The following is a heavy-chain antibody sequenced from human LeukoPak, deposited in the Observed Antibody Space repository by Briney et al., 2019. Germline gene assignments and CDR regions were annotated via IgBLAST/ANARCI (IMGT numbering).Heavy chain of an antibody. V-gene: IGHV7-4-1*02. D-gene: IGHD2-15*01. CDR1: GYTFTSYA. CDR3: ARDADRERDIVVVVADGGNWFDP. Sequence: PGASVKVSCKASGYTFTSYAMNWVRQAPGQGLEWMGWINTNTGNPTYAQGFTGRFVFSLDTSVSTAYLQISSLKAEDTAIYYCARDADRERDIVVVVADGGNWFDPWGQGTLVTVSS. J-gene: IGHJ5*02. CDR2: INTNTGNP.